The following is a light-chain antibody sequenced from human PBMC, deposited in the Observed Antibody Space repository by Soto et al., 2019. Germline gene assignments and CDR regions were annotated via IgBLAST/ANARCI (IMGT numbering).Light chain of an antibody. CDR2: SAS. V-gene: IGKV3-20*01. CDR3: QQYSASPRT. CDR1: QSVDSSN. J-gene: IGKJ1*01. Sequence: EIGLTQSPTTLSLAPGKRATLSCRATQSVDSSNLAWYQQKPGQAPRLLIHSASSRATGIPDRFSASGTGTDFTLTISRLEPEDFAVYYCQQYSASPRTFGQGTKVDIK.